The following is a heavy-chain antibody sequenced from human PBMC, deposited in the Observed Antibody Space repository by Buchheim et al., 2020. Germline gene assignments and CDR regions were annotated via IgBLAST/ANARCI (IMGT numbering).Heavy chain of an antibody. J-gene: IGHJ2*01. V-gene: IGHV4-30-4*01. Sequence: QVQLQESGPGLVKPSQTLSLTCTVSGGSISSGDYYWSWIRQPPGKGLEWIGYIYYSGSTYYNPSLKSRVTISVDTSKHQFSLKLSSVTAADTAVYYCARAAPELWSGYLYWYFDLWGRGTL. D-gene: IGHD3-3*01. CDR2: IYYSGST. CDR1: GGSISSGDYY. CDR3: ARAAPELWSGYLYWYFDL.